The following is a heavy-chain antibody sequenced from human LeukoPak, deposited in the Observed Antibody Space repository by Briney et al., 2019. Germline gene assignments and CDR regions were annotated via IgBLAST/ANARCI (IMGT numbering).Heavy chain of an antibody. CDR1: GGSISSYY. CDR3: ARVGDYYDSSGYYYMDV. D-gene: IGHD3-22*01. J-gene: IGHJ6*03. V-gene: IGHV4-4*07. Sequence: SETLSLTCTVSGGSISSYYWSWIRQPAGKGLEWIGRIYTSGSTNYNPSLKSRVTISVDTSKNQFSLKLSSVTAADTAVYYCARVGDYYDSSGYYYMDVGGKGTTVTVSS. CDR2: IYTSGST.